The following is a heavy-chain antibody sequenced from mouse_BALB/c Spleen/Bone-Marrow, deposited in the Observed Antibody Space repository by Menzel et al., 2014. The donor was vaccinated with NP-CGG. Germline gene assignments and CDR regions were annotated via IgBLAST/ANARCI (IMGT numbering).Heavy chain of an antibody. CDR3: ARSILVVMNF. CDR1: GYAFTIYN. D-gene: IGHD1-1*02. J-gene: IGHJ4*01. CDR2: IDPYNGST. V-gene: IGHV1S135*01. Sequence: LMESGPEVVKPGAAVKVSCKASGYAFTIYNMYCAKQSHGKSLECIGYIDPYNGSTSYNQKFKWKATLNVDKSSMTAYMHPNSLTAEDSAVYYCARSILVVMNFWGERLSVTV.